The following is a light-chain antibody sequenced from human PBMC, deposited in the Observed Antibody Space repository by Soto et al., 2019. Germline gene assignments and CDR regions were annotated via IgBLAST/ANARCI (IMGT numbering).Light chain of an antibody. J-gene: IGKJ5*01. V-gene: IGKV3-15*01. CDR3: QQYGSSIT. CDR1: QSVSSN. Sequence: EIVMTQSPATVSVSPGERATLSCRASQSVSSNLAWYQQKPGQAPRLLIYGASTRATGIPARFSGSGSGTDFTLTISRLEPEDFAVFYCQQYGSSITFGQGTRLEI. CDR2: GAS.